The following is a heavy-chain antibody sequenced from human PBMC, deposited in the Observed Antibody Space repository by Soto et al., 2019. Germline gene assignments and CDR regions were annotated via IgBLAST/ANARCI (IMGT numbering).Heavy chain of an antibody. V-gene: IGHV4-39*01. CDR3: ARHTIGGGYCSGGSCYPNWFDP. J-gene: IGHJ5*02. CDR1: GGSISSSSYY. CDR2: IYYSGST. D-gene: IGHD2-15*01. Sequence: SETLSLTCTVSGGSISSSSYYWGWIRQPPGKGLEWIGSIYYSGSTYYNPSLKSRVTISVDTSKNQFSLKLSSVTAADTAAYYCARHTIGGGYCSGGSCYPNWFDPWGQGTLVTVSS.